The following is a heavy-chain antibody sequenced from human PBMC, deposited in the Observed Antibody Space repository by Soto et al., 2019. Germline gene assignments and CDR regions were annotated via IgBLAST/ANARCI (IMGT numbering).Heavy chain of an antibody. D-gene: IGHD2-8*01. CDR3: ARSLGYCTNGVCGDAFDI. Sequence: SETLSLTCTVSGGSISSSSYYWGWIRQPPGKGLEWIGSIYYSGGTYYNPSLKSRVTISVDTSKNQFSLKLSSVTAADTAVYYCARSLGYCTNGVCGDAFDIWGQGTMVTVSS. CDR2: IYYSGGT. V-gene: IGHV4-39*01. J-gene: IGHJ3*02. CDR1: GGSISSSSYY.